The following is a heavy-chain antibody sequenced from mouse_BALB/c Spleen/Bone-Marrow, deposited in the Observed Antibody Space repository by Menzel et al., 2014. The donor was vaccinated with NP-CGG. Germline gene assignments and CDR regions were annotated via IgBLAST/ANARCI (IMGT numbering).Heavy chain of an antibody. CDR3: ARKLGLRESPFAY. V-gene: IGHV1-18*01. Sequence: VQLKESGPELVKPGASVKISCKTSGYTFTEYTMHWVEQSHGKSLEWIGGINPNNGGTSYNQKFKGKATLTVDKSSSTAYMELRSLTSEDSAVYYCARKLGLRESPFAYWGQGTLVTVSA. D-gene: IGHD3-1*01. J-gene: IGHJ3*01. CDR2: INPNNGGT. CDR1: GYTFTEYT.